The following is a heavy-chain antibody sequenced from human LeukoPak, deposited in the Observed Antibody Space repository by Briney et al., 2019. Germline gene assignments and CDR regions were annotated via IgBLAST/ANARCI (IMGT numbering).Heavy chain of an antibody. J-gene: IGHJ4*02. V-gene: IGHV3-21*01. CDR3: ARGHTAVTRHFDF. Sequence: GGSLRLSCEASGFTFTTYSMTWVRQAPGKGLEWVSISSGSSAIFSADALKGRFTISRDDAKNLLYLDMNSLRAEDTAVYYCARGHTAVTRHFDFWGQGTLVTVS. D-gene: IGHD4-17*01. CDR2: SSGSSAI. CDR1: GFTFTTYS.